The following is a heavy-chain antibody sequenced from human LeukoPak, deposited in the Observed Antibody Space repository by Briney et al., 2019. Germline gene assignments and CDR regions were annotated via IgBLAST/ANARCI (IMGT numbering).Heavy chain of an antibody. J-gene: IGHJ4*02. D-gene: IGHD5-12*01. CDR2: IYHSGST. Sequence: PSETLSLTCSVSGGSISSRSYYWGWIRQPPGKGLEWIGYIYHSGSTNYNPSLKSRVTISVDTSKNQFSLKLSSVTAADTAVYYCARGGGYASPIGYWGQGALVTVSS. CDR3: ARGGGYASPIGY. V-gene: IGHV4-61*05. CDR1: GGSISSRSYY.